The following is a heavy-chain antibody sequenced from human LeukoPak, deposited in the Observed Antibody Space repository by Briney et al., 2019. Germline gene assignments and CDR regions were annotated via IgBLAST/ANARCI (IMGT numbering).Heavy chain of an antibody. J-gene: IGHJ4*02. V-gene: IGHV1-46*01. Sequence: GASVKVSCKASGYTFTSYGISWVRQAPGPGLEWMGMISPSSGATRYAQKFQGRVTMTRDTSTSTVYMELSSLRSEDTAVYFCARLLYCAGDSCSRGYFDYWGQGTLVIVSS. CDR2: ISPSSGAT. CDR3: ARLLYCAGDSCSRGYFDY. CDR1: GYTFTSYG. D-gene: IGHD2-21*01.